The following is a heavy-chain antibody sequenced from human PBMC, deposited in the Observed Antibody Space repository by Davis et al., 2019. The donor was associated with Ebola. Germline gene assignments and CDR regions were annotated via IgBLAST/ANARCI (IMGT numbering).Heavy chain of an antibody. Sequence: ASVKVSCKASGYTFTSYGITWVRQAPGQGLEWMGWIGTYNGNTNYAQKLQGRVTMTTDTSTSTAYMELRSLRSEDTAVYYCARVLRNYGMDVWGQGTTVTVSS. CDR2: IGTYNGNT. V-gene: IGHV1-18*01. CDR1: GYTFTSYG. CDR3: ARVLRNYGMDV. J-gene: IGHJ6*02.